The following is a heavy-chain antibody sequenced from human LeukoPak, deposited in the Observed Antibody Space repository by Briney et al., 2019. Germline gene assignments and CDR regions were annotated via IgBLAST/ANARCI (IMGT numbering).Heavy chain of an antibody. V-gene: IGHV4-34*01. J-gene: IGHJ4*02. CDR1: GGSFSGYY. D-gene: IGHD3-10*01. CDR2: INHSGST. CDR3: ARRRGSYYYGSGIDY. Sequence: SETLSLTCAVYGGSFSGYYWSWIRQPPGKGLEWIGEINHSGSTNYNPSLMSRVTISVDTSKNQFSLKLSSVTAADTAVYYCARRRGSYYYGSGIDYWGQGTLVTVSS.